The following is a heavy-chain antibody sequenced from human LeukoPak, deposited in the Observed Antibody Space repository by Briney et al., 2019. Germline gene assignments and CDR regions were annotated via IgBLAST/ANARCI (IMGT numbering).Heavy chain of an antibody. D-gene: IGHD3-22*01. Sequence: GGSLRLSCAASGFTFSDHYMDWVRQAPGKGLEGVGRTRNKANSYTTEYAASVKGRFTISRDDSKNSLYLQMNSLKTEDTAVYYCARAGDSSGYYSTYYFDYWGQGTLVTVSS. CDR1: GFTFSDHY. V-gene: IGHV3-72*01. CDR3: ARAGDSSGYYSTYYFDY. J-gene: IGHJ4*02. CDR2: TRNKANSYTT.